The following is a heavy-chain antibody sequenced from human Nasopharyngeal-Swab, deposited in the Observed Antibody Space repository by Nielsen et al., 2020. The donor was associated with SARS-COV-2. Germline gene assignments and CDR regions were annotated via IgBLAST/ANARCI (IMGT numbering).Heavy chain of an antibody. CDR2: ITASGGKT. J-gene: IGHJ4*02. Sequence: GGSLRLSCAASGFTFSSYAMSWVRQAPGKGLEWVSGITASGGKTYYADSVKGRFTLSRDSSKSTLYLQMSSLRAEDTAVYYCAKGSYYPSYYFDYWGQGALGSVSS. CDR3: AKGSYYPSYYFDY. D-gene: IGHD1-26*01. V-gene: IGHV3-23*01. CDR1: GFTFSSYA.